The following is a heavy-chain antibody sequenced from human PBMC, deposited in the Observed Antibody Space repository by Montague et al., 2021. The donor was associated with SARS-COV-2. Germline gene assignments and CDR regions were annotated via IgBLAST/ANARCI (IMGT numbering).Heavy chain of an antibody. CDR1: GGSFSGYY. CDR3: ARPNSGWYRYFDL. Sequence: SETLSLTCAVYGGSFSGYYWSWIRQPPGKGLEWIGEINHSGSTNYNPSLKSRVTISVDTSNNQFSLKLSSVTAADTAVYYCARPNSGWYRYFDLWGRGTLVTVSS. J-gene: IGHJ2*01. CDR2: INHSGST. D-gene: IGHD6-19*01. V-gene: IGHV4-34*01.